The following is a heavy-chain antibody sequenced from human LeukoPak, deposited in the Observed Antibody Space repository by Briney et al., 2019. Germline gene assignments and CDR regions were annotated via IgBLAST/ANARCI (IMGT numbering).Heavy chain of an antibody. V-gene: IGHV3-53*01. J-gene: IGHJ4*02. CDR2: IYSGGST. D-gene: IGHD3-22*01. Sequence: GGSLRLSCAASGFTVSSNYMSWVRQAPGKGLEWVSVIYSGGSTYYADSVKGRLTISRDNSKNTLYLQMNSLRAEDTAVYYCARVRGESYYYDSSGYYYFDYWGQGTLVTVSS. CDR1: GFTVSSNY. CDR3: ARVRGESYYYDSSGYYYFDY.